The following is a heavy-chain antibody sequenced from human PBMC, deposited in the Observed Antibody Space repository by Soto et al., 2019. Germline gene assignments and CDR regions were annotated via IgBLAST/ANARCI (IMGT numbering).Heavy chain of an antibody. CDR3: ARGSDYYDSSGYSYNWFDP. V-gene: IGHV1-3*01. J-gene: IGHJ5*02. Sequence: ASVKVSCKASGDSFTDYALHWVRQAPGQRLEWMGWINAGTGNTKYSQKFQGRVTITRDTSASTAYMELSSLRSEDTAVYYCARGSDYYDSSGYSYNWFDPWGQGTLVTVSS. CDR2: INAGTGNT. CDR1: GDSFTDYA. D-gene: IGHD3-22*01.